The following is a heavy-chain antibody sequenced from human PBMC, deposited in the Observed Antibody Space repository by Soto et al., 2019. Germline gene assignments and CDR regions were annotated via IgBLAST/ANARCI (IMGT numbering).Heavy chain of an antibody. J-gene: IGHJ1*01. V-gene: IGHV3-33*08. D-gene: IGHD2-2*01. CDR3: ARAHISSEISMPQTFHH. CDR2: MRSDGSNK. Sequence: GGSLRLSCAASGFTFSSYAMSWVRQGPGKGLEWVALMRSDGSNKYYVDSVKGRFTISRDNSKNMLFLQMDSLRAEDTAVYYCARAHISSEISMPQTFHHWGPGTLVTVSS. CDR1: GFTFSSYA.